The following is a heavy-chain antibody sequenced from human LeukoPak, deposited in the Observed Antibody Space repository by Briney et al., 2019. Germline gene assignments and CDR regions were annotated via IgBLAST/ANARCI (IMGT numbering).Heavy chain of an antibody. D-gene: IGHD5-24*01. V-gene: IGHV4-61*02. CDR3: ARERRWLQLEYYYYYMDV. Sequence: SETLSLTCTVSGDSISSGDYYWSWIRQPAGKGLEWIGRIYTSGSTNYNPSLKSRVTMSVDTSKNQFSLKLSSVTAADTAVYYCARERRWLQLEYYYYYMDVWGKGTTVTISS. CDR1: GDSISSGDYY. CDR2: IYTSGST. J-gene: IGHJ6*03.